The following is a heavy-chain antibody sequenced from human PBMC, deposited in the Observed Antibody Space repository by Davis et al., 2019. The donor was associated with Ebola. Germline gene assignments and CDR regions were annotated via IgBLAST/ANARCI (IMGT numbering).Heavy chain of an antibody. CDR2: INPHNGNT. V-gene: IGHV1-18*01. D-gene: IGHD1-1*01. CDR3: ARAQFPTTSDH. J-gene: IGHJ4*02. Sequence: AASVKVSCKASGNTINTYTIDWVRQAPGQGLEWMGWINPHNGNTNYAQNVQGRVTMTTDTSTSTAYMEVGILRSDDTAVYYCARAQFPTTSDHWGQGTLVTVSS. CDR1: GNTINTYT.